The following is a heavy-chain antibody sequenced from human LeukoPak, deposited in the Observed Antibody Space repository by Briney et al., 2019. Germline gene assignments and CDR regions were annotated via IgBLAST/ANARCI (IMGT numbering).Heavy chain of an antibody. D-gene: IGHD5-24*01. CDR3: ARWDGYNDGVDY. CDR2: INPNSGGT. CDR1: GYTFTGYY. V-gene: IGHV1-2*02. J-gene: IGHJ4*02. Sequence: ASVKVSCKASGYTFTGYYMHWVRQAPGQGLEWMGWINPNSGGTNYARKFQGRVTMTRDTSISTAYMELSRLRSDDTAVYYCARWDGYNDGVDYWGQGTLVTVSS.